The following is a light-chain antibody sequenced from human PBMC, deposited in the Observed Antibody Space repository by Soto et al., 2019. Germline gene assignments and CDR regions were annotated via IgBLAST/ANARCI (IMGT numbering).Light chain of an antibody. Sequence: DIQMTQSPSSLSASVGDRVTITCRASQGIRHYLAWYQQEPGKVPKLLIYAASILQSGVPSRFSGSGSGTDFTLTISSLQPEDVATYYCQKYSSVPLTFGGGTKVEI. J-gene: IGKJ4*01. V-gene: IGKV1-27*01. CDR1: QGIRHY. CDR2: AAS. CDR3: QKYSSVPLT.